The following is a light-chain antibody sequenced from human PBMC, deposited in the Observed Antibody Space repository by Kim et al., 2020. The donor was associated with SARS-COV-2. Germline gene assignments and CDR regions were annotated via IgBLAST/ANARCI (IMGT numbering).Light chain of an antibody. CDR2: GKN. CDR3: NSRDSSGPVV. CDR1: SLRSYY. V-gene: IGLV3-19*01. J-gene: IGLJ2*01. Sequence: VALGQTVRITCQGDSLRSYYASWYQQKPGQAPVLVIYGKNNRPSGIPDRFYGSSSGNTASLTITGAQAEDEADYYCNSRDSSGPVVFGGGTKLTVL.